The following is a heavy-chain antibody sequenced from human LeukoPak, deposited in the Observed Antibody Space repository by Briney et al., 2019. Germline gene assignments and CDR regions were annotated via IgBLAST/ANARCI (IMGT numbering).Heavy chain of an antibody. Sequence: SVKVSCKASGGTFSSYAINWVRQAPGQGLEWMGGIIPIFGTANYAQKFQDRVTITVDESTSTAYMELSSLRSEDTAIYYCASRLYCSNTRCRNFPFAYWGQGTLVTVSS. CDR2: IIPIFGTA. V-gene: IGHV1-69*13. D-gene: IGHD2-2*01. J-gene: IGHJ4*02. CDR3: ASRLYCSNTRCRNFPFAY. CDR1: GGTFSSYA.